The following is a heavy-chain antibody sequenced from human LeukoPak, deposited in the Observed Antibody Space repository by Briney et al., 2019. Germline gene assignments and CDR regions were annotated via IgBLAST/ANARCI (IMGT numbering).Heavy chain of an antibody. CDR2: IYPGDSDT. CDR3: ARRYCSGGHCYAGGWFDP. CDR1: GYSFTSYW. V-gene: IGHV5-51*01. Sequence: GESLKISCKGSGYSFTSYWIACVRQMPGKGLEWVGIIYPGDSDTRYSPSFQGQVTISADKSITTAYLQWSSLKASDTAMYYCARRYCSGGHCYAGGWFDPWGQGTLVTVSS. D-gene: IGHD2-15*01. J-gene: IGHJ5*02.